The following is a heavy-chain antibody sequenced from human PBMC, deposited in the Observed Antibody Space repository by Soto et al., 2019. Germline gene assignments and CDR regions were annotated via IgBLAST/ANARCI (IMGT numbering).Heavy chain of an antibody. D-gene: IGHD6-19*01. V-gene: IGHV3-33*01. CDR2: IWYDGSNK. CDR3: AREVAGPRGYYYYGMDV. Sequence: QVQLVESGGGVVQPGRSLRLSCAASGFTFSSYGMHWVRQAPGKGLEWVAVIWYDGSNKYYADSVKGRFTISRDNSKNTLYLQMNSLRAEDTAVYYGAREVAGPRGYYYYGMDVWGQGTTVTVSS. CDR1: GFTFSSYG. J-gene: IGHJ6*02.